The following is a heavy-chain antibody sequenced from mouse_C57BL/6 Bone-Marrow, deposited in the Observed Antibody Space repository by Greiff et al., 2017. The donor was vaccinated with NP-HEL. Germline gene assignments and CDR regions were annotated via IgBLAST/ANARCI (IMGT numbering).Heavy chain of an antibody. CDR3: AREGYY. CDR2: IDPSDSYT. J-gene: IGHJ2*01. CDR1: GYTFTSYW. Sequence: QVQLQQPGAELVMPGASVKLSCKASGYTFTSYWMHWVKQRPGQGLEWIGEIDPSDSYTNYNQKFKGKSTLTVDKSSSTAYMQLSSLTSEDSAVYYCAREGYYWGQGTTLTVSS. V-gene: IGHV1-69*01.